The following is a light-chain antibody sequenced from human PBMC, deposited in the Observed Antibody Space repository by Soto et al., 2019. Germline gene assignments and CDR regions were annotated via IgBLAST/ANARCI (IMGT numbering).Light chain of an antibody. Sequence: QSVLTQPPSASGTPGQRVTISCSGSNPNIGSNGVNWYQQLPGTAPKLLIYNDNQRPSGVPDRFFGSKSGASASLAISGLQSEGEADYYCAAWDDSLNGLYVFGTGTKVTVL. CDR1: NPNIGSNG. V-gene: IGLV1-44*01. J-gene: IGLJ1*01. CDR3: AAWDDSLNGLYV. CDR2: NDN.